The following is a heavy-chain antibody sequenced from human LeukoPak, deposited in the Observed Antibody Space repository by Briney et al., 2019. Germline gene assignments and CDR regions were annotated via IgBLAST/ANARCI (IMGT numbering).Heavy chain of an antibody. Sequence: PSETLSLTCAVSGGSLSGYYWTWIRQPPGKGLEWIGEINHSGSTNYNPSLKSRVTISVDTSKNQFSLKLSSVTAADTAVYYCARPKPRYCSGGSCSPFDYWGQGTLVTVSS. CDR3: ARPKPRYCSGGSCSPFDY. J-gene: IGHJ4*02. CDR2: INHSGST. D-gene: IGHD2-15*01. CDR1: GGSLSGYY. V-gene: IGHV4-34*01.